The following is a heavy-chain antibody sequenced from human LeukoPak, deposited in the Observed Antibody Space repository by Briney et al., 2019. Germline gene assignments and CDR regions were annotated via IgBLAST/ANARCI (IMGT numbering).Heavy chain of an antibody. J-gene: IGHJ3*02. CDR3: ARGSHYDFWSGSDGGAFDI. D-gene: IGHD3-3*01. CDR2: ISSSSSTI. Sequence: PGGSLRLSCAASGFTFSSYSMNWVRQAPGKGLEWVSYISSSSSTIYYADSVKGRFTISRDNAKNSLYLQMNSLRAEDTAVYYCARGSHYDFWSGSDGGAFDIWGQGTMVTVSS. CDR1: GFTFSSYS. V-gene: IGHV3-48*04.